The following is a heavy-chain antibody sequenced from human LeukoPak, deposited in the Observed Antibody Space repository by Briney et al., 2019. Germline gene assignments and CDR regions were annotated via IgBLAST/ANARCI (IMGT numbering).Heavy chain of an antibody. CDR1: GFTFDDYW. J-gene: IGHJ4*02. CDR2: INQDGSEK. V-gene: IGHV3-7*01. D-gene: IGHD2-2*01. Sequence: GGSLRLSCGASGFTFDDYWMSWVRQAPGQGLEWVANINQDGSEKYYLDSAKGRFTISRDNARNSLHLQVNSLRAEDTDVYYCARGGTSGYSSTRHFWGGNYYFDYWGQGSLVTVSS. CDR3: ARGGTSGYSSTRHFWGGNYYFDY.